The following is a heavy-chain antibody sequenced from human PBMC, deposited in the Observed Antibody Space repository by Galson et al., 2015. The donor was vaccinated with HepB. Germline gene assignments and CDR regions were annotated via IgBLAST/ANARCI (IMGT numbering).Heavy chain of an antibody. CDR3: AREISSYYYDSSGYPGRQNWFDP. CDR1: GFTFSSYS. Sequence: SLRLSCAASGFTFSSYSMNWVRQAPGKGLEWVSYISSSSSTIYYADSVKGRFTISRDNAKNSLYLQMNSLRDEDTAVYYRAREISSYYYDSSGYPGRQNWFDPWGQGTLVTVSS. J-gene: IGHJ5*02. CDR2: ISSSSSTI. V-gene: IGHV3-48*02. D-gene: IGHD3-22*01.